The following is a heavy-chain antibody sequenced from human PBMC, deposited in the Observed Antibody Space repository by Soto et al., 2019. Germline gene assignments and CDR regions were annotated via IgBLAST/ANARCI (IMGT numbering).Heavy chain of an antibody. D-gene: IGHD3-10*01. CDR3: ARDKVTMVRGVIITVLNYGMDV. V-gene: IGHV1-46*01. CDR2: INPSGGST. J-gene: IGHJ6*02. Sequence: ASVKVSCKASGYTFTSYYMHCVRQAPGQRLEWMGIINPSGGSTSYAQKFQGRVTMTRDTSTSTVYMELSSLRSEDTAVYHCARDKVTMVRGVIITVLNYGMDVWGQGTTVTVSS. CDR1: GYTFTSYY.